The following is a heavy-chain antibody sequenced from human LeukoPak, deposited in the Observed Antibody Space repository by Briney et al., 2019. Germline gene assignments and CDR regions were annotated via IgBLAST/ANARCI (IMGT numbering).Heavy chain of an antibody. CDR1: GFTFDDYT. J-gene: IGHJ4*02. D-gene: IGHD5-18*01. V-gene: IGHV3-43*01. CDR3: AKDDNTAEAEGFFDY. CDR2: ISWDGGST. Sequence: GGSLRLSCAASGFTFDDYTMHWVRQAPGKGLEWVSLISWDGGSTYYADSVKGRFTISRDNSKNSLYLQMNSLRTEDTALYYCAKDDNTAEAEGFFDYWGQGTLVTVSS.